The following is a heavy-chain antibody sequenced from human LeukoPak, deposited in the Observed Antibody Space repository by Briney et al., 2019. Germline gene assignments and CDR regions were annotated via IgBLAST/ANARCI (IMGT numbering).Heavy chain of an antibody. Sequence: ASVKVSCKASGYTFTGYYMHWVRQAPGQGLEWMGCINPNSGSTNYSQKFHVRGTMTRHTSISTAYMDLSRLSSDDTAVYYCARDRLSGTVTTSDYWGQGTLVTVSS. CDR2: INPNSGST. V-gene: IGHV1-2*02. CDR3: ARDRLSGTVTTSDY. J-gene: IGHJ4*02. D-gene: IGHD4-17*01. CDR1: GYTFTGYY.